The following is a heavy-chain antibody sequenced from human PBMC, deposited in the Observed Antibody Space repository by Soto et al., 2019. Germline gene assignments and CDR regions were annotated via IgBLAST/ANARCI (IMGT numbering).Heavy chain of an antibody. CDR3: ARAPDDSDVPRWDH. CDR2: INLRGGTT. Sequence: QVQLVQSGPEVRKPGASVRLSCATSGYNFNQYYIHWVRQAPGQGLEWMGIINLRGGTTEYAHKFRGRVTVTGDTSTRTAYMELSSLRSEDTAVYFCARAPDDSDVPRWDHWGQGTLITVSS. J-gene: IGHJ4*02. D-gene: IGHD4-17*01. CDR1: GYNFNQYY. V-gene: IGHV1-46*02.